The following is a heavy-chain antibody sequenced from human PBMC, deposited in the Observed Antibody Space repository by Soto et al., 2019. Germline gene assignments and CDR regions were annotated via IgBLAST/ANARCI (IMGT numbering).Heavy chain of an antibody. J-gene: IGHJ4*02. CDR3: ARIGYFRIDY. D-gene: IGHD2-15*01. V-gene: IGHV4-34*01. CDR2: INHRGNT. CDR1: GGSFSMYS. Sequence: QVQLQQWGAGLLKPSETLSLTCAVYGGSFSMYSWGWIRQSPGKGLQWSGEINHRGNTNYDPSLKSRVTISVDTSKNQFSLNLTSVTAADTSVYYCARIGYFRIDYWGQGALVTVSS.